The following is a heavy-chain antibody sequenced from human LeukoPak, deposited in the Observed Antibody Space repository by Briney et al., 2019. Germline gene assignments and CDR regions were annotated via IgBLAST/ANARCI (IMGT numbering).Heavy chain of an antibody. CDR2: ISSSSSYI. CDR1: GFTFSSYG. V-gene: IGHV3-21*01. J-gene: IGHJ6*02. D-gene: IGHD5-18*01. CDR3: ARDQEYSYGYAYYYYGMDV. Sequence: GRSLRLSCAASGFTFSSYGMHWVRQAPGKGLEWVSSISSSSSYIYYADSVKGRFTISRDNAKNSLYLQMNSLRAEDTAVYYCARDQEYSYGYAYYYYGMDVWGQGTTVTVSS.